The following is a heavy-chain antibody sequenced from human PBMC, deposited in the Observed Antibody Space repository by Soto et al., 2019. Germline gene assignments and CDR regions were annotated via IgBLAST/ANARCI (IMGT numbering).Heavy chain of an antibody. J-gene: IGHJ6*02. D-gene: IGHD3-10*01. CDR2: IYYSGST. CDR3: ARGYYASGNYNNPTLGMDV. Sequence: QVQLQESGPGLVKPSQTLFLTCTVSGGSITSGGYYWSWIRQHPGKGLECIGYIYYSGSTCYNPALARRHTISVDTSMNRFSLKLSAVTAADTAVYWCARGYYASGNYNNPTLGMDVWGQGTTVTFSS. V-gene: IGHV4-31*03. CDR1: GGSITSGGYY.